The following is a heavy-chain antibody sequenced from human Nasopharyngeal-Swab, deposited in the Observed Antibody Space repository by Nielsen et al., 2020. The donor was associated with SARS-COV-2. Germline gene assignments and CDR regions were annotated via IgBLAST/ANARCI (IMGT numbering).Heavy chain of an antibody. D-gene: IGHD3-10*01. CDR1: GGSISSGDYY. CDR2: IYYSGST. CDR3: ARLLLWFGEGGFVDY. V-gene: IGHV4-30-4*01. Sequence: SCTVSGGSISSGDYYWSWIRQPPGKGLEWIGYIYYSGSTYYNPSLKSRVTISVDTSKNQFSLKLSSVTAADTAVYFCARLLLWFGEGGFVDYWGQGTLVTVSS. J-gene: IGHJ4*02.